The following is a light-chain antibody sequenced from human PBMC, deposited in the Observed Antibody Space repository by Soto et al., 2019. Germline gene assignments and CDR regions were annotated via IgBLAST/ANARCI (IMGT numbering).Light chain of an antibody. CDR2: DAS. CDR1: QSISSW. Sequence: DIQMTQSPSTLSASVGDRVTITCRASQSISSWLAWYQQKPGKAPKLLISDASNLESGVPSRFSGSGSGTEFTLTISSLQPDDFATYYCQQYDSYSSYTFGQGTKLEIK. J-gene: IGKJ2*01. V-gene: IGKV1-5*01. CDR3: QQYDSYSSYT.